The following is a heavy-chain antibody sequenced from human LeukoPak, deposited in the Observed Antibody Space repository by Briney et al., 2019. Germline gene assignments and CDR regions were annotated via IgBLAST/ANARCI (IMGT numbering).Heavy chain of an antibody. Sequence: GGSLRLSCVVAGFTFSNYWMSWVRQAPGKGLECVANIKPDGSEKNYVDSVKGRFTISRDNAKNSLYLQMNSLRAEDTAVYYCARDRPSGWYLQYYFNYWGQGNLVTVSS. J-gene: IGHJ4*02. CDR2: IKPDGSEK. CDR3: ARDRPSGWYLQYYFNY. V-gene: IGHV3-7*04. CDR1: GFTFSNYW. D-gene: IGHD6-19*01.